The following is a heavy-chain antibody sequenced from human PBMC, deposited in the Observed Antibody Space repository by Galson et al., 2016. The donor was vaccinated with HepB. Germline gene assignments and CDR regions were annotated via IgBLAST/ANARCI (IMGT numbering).Heavy chain of an antibody. J-gene: IGHJ6*03. Sequence: TLSLTCTVSGRPITNAGYYWSWVRQHPGKGLDWVGYISNSGSTYYKPSLQSRVTISADTAKNQLSLKVNSVTAADPGVYYCARSRVVRDSYYYMDVWGKGTTVTVSS. V-gene: IGHV4-31*03. CDR1: GRPITNAGYY. CDR2: ISNSGST. CDR3: ARSRVVRDSYYYMDV. D-gene: IGHD3-10*01.